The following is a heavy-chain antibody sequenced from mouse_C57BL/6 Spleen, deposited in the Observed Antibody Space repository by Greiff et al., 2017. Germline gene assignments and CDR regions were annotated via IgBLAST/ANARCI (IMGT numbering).Heavy chain of an antibody. CDR3: ARGYGSSYDWFAY. Sequence: QVQLQQSGPELVKPGASVKISCKASGYAFSSSWMNWVKQRPGKGLEWIGRIYPGDGDTNYNGKFKGKATLTADKSSSTAYMQLSSLTSEDSAVYFCARGYGSSYDWFAYWGQGTLVTVSA. CDR2: IYPGDGDT. D-gene: IGHD1-1*01. V-gene: IGHV1-82*01. J-gene: IGHJ3*01. CDR1: GYAFSSSW.